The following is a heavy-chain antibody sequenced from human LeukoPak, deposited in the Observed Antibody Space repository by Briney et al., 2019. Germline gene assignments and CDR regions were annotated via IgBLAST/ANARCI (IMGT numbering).Heavy chain of an antibody. D-gene: IGHD3-10*01. J-gene: IGHJ3*01. Sequence: PSETLSLTCAVYGGSFSGYYRSWIRQPPGKGLEWIGEINHSGSTNYNPSLKSRVTISVDTSKNQFSLKLSSVTAADTAVYYCARAIWFGAPGALRPWGQGTMVTVSS. CDR3: ARAIWFGAPGALRP. CDR2: INHSGST. V-gene: IGHV4-34*01. CDR1: GGSFSGYY.